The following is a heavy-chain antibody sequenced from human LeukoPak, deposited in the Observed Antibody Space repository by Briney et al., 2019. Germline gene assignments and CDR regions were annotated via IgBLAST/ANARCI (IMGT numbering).Heavy chain of an antibody. CDR1: GGSISSGDYY. D-gene: IGHD5-18*01. CDR3: ARVRWIHLWSHFDY. CDR2: IYYSGST. Sequence: PSQTLSLTCTVSGGSISSGDYYWSWIRQPPGKGLEWIGYIYYSGSTYYNPSLKSRVTISVDTSKNQFSLKLTSVTAADTAVYYCARVRWIHLWSHFDYWGQGALVTVSS. J-gene: IGHJ4*02. V-gene: IGHV4-30-4*08.